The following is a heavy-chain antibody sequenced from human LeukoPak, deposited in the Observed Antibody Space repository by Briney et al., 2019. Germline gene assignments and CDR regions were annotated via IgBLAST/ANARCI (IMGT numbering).Heavy chain of an antibody. CDR2: IYSGGST. CDR1: GFTFTSYT. J-gene: IGHJ4*02. V-gene: IGHV3-53*01. D-gene: IGHD7-27*01. CDR3: ARDSWGSVDY. Sequence: GRSLRLSCAASGFTFTSYTFHWVRQAPGKGLEWVSVIYSGGSTYYADSVKGRFTISRDNSKNTLYLQMNSLRAEDTAVYYCARDSWGSVDYWGQGTLVTVSS.